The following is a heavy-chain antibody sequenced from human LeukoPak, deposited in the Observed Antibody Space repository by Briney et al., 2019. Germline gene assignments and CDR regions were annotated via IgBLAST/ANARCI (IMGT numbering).Heavy chain of an antibody. J-gene: IGHJ4*02. D-gene: IGHD3-10*01. Sequence: SETLSLTCTVSGGSISSGDYYWSRIRQPPGKGLEWIGYIYYSGSTYYNPSLKSRVTISVDTSKNQFSLKLSSVTAADTAVYYCAREVPYYYGSGSYYYFDYWGQGTLVTVSS. CDR1: GGSISSGDYY. CDR3: AREVPYYYGSGSYYYFDY. CDR2: IYYSGST. V-gene: IGHV4-30-4*01.